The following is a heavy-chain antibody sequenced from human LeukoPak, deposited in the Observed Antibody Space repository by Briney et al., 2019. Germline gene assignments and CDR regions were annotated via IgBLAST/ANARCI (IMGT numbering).Heavy chain of an antibody. D-gene: IGHD3-3*01. V-gene: IGHV3-33*01. CDR3: ARGDTYYDFWSGPSDY. Sequence: PGGSLRLSCAASGFTFSSYGMHWVRQAPGKGLEWVAVICYDGSNKYYADSVKGRFTISRDNSKNTLYLQMNSLRAEDTAVYYCARGDTYYDFWSGPSDYWGQGTLVTVSS. J-gene: IGHJ4*02. CDR2: ICYDGSNK. CDR1: GFTFSSYG.